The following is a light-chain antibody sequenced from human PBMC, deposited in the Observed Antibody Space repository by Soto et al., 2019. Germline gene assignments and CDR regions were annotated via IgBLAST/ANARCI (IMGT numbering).Light chain of an antibody. J-gene: IGKJ5*01. CDR3: QRSYRSIS. CDR2: AAS. CDR1: QSISTY. V-gene: IGKV1-39*01. Sequence: DIQMTQSPSSLFASVGDRVTITCRASQSISTYLNWYQQRPGKAPRLLIYAASSLQSGVPSRFSGRGSGTDFTLTISSLQPEDFATYYCQRSYRSISFGQGTRLEMK.